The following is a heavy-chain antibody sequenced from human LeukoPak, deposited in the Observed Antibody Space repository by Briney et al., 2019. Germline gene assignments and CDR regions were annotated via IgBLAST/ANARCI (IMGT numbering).Heavy chain of an antibody. V-gene: IGHV3-23*01. D-gene: IGHD3-10*01. Sequence: GGSLRLSCAASGFTFSSYAMSWVRQAPGKGLEWVSGISGSGGYTYYADSVKGRVTISRDNSKNTLYLQMNSLRAEDTAVYYCAKNVRFGDYYYYYMDVWGKGTTVTVSS. J-gene: IGHJ6*03. CDR2: ISGSGGYT. CDR3: AKNVRFGDYYYYYMDV. CDR1: GFTFSSYA.